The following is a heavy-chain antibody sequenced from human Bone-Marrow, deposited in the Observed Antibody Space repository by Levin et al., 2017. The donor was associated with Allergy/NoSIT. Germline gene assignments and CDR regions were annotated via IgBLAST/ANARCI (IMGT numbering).Heavy chain of an antibody. CDR3: ARAYTAMVTPSYYYYYGMDG. CDR2: IYYSGST. D-gene: IGHD5-18*01. Sequence: PSETLSLTCTVSGGSISSYYWSWIRQPPGNGLEWIGYIYYSGSTNYNPSLKSRVTISVDTSKNQFSLKLSPVTAADTAVYYCARAYTAMVTPSYYYYYGMDGWGQGTTVTVSS. J-gene: IGHJ6*02. V-gene: IGHV4-59*01. CDR1: GGSISSYY.